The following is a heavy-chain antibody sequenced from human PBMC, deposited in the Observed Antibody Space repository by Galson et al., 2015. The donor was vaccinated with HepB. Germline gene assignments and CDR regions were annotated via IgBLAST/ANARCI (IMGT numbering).Heavy chain of an antibody. J-gene: IGHJ4*02. CDR3: AKDYARARRSYYDY. V-gene: IGHV3-30*18. D-gene: IGHD6-6*01. CDR2: ISYDGSNK. CDR1: GFTFSSYG. Sequence: SLRLSCAASGFTFSSYGMHWVRQAPGKGLEWVAVISYDGSNKYYADSVKGRFTISRDNSKNTLYLQMNSLRAEDTAVYYCAKDYARARRSYYDYWGQGTLVTVSS.